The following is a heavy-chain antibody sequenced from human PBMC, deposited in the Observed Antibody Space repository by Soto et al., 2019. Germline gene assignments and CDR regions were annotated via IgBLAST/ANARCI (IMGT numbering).Heavy chain of an antibody. CDR3: ARVYCSGGSCYSTRIGVADY. CDR2: INHSGST. D-gene: IGHD2-15*01. CDR1: GGSFSGYY. V-gene: IGHV4-34*01. J-gene: IGHJ4*02. Sequence: SETLSLTCAVYGGSFSGYYWSWIRQPPGKGLEWIGEINHSGSTNYNPSLKSRVTISVDTSKNQFSLKLSSVTAADTAVYYCARVYCSGGSCYSTRIGVADYWGQGTLVTVSS.